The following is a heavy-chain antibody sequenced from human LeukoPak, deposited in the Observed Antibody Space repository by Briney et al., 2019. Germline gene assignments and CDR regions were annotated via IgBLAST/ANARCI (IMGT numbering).Heavy chain of an antibody. CDR1: GFTFSSYA. V-gene: IGHV3-23*01. CDR2: ISGSGGST. Sequence: SGGSLRLSCAASGFTFSSYAMSWVRQAPGKGLEWVSAISGSGGSTYYADSVKGRFTISRDNSKNTLYLQMNSLRAEDTAVYYCAKDRITMVRGVIINPYYYYYGMDVWGQGTTVTVSS. CDR3: AKDRITMVRGVIINPYYYYYGMDV. D-gene: IGHD3-10*01. J-gene: IGHJ6*02.